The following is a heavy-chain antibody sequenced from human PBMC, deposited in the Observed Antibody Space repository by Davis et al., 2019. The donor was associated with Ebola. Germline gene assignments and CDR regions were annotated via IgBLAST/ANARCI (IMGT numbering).Heavy chain of an antibody. D-gene: IGHD3-3*01. CDR2: ISYDGSNK. J-gene: IGHJ2*01. V-gene: IGHV3-30*03. CDR3: ARSPAGFLEWLWDWYFDL. Sequence: PGGSLRLSCAASGFTFSSYGMHWVRQAPGKGLEWVAVISYDGSNKYYADSVKGRFTISRDNSKNTLYLQMNSLRAEDTAVYYCARSPAGFLEWLWDWYFDLWGRGTLVTVSS. CDR1: GFTFSSYG.